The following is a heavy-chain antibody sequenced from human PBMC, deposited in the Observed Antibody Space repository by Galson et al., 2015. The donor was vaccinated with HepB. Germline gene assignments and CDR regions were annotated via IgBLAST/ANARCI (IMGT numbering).Heavy chain of an antibody. V-gene: IGHV3-74*01. CDR1: GFTFSSYW. D-gene: IGHD3-22*01. J-gene: IGHJ4*02. Sequence: SLRLSCAASGFTFSSYWMRWVRQAPGKGLVWVSRINSDGSSTSYADSVKGRFTISRDNAKNTLYLQMNSLRAEDTAVYYCARVYYDSSGDYYFDYWGQGTLVTVSS. CDR3: ARVYYDSSGDYYFDY. CDR2: INSDGSST.